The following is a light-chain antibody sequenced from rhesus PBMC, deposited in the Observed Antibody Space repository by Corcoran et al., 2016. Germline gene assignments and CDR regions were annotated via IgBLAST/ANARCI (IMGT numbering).Light chain of an antibody. CDR3: QQVYNTPFT. CDR2: AAS. V-gene: IGKV1-33*02. CDR1: QGISNA. J-gene: IGKJ2*01. Sequence: DIQMSQSPSSLSASVGDKVTITCRASQGISNALAWYQQTPGKAPNLRIYAASGLEYGVPSRFSGSRSGTDFTLTISSLQPEDFATYYWQQVYNTPFTFGQGTKVEIK.